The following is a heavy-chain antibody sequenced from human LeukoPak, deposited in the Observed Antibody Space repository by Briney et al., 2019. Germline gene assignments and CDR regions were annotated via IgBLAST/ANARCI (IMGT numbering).Heavy chain of an antibody. D-gene: IGHD2-2*02. J-gene: IGHJ6*02. CDR3: ARAKGCSSTSCYTGPYYYGVDV. Sequence: SETLSLTCTVSGGSISSYYWSWIRQPPGKGLEWIGYIYDSGSSKYNPSLKSRVTISVDTSKNQVSLSLSSVTAADTAVYYCARAKGCSSTSCYTGPYYYGVDVWGQGTTVTVSS. CDR1: GGSISSYY. CDR2: IYDSGSS. V-gene: IGHV4-59*01.